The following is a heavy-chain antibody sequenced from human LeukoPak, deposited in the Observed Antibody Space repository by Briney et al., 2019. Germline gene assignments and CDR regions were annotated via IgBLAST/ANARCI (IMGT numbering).Heavy chain of an antibody. J-gene: IGHJ4*02. CDR1: GYTFTSYW. Sequence: GESLKISCKGSGYTFTSYWIGWVRQMPGKGLEWMGVMYPGDSDTRYGPSFQGQVTISADKSISTAYLQWSSLKASDTAMYYCARRRYSSSAGFDYWGQGTLVTVSS. V-gene: IGHV5-51*01. CDR3: ARRRYSSSAGFDY. CDR2: MYPGDSDT. D-gene: IGHD6-6*01.